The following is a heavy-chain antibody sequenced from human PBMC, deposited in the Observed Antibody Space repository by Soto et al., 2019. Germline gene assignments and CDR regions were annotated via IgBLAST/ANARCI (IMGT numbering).Heavy chain of an antibody. CDR3: ARDRGSPRAHWYFDL. V-gene: IGHV1-3*01. CDR2: INASNGNT. CDR1: GYTFTSYY. D-gene: IGHD1-26*01. Sequence: VASVKVSCKASGYTFTSYYMHWVRQAPGQRLEWMGWINASNGNTKYAQKFQGRVTITRDTSASTAHMELSSLRSEDTAVYYCARDRGSPRAHWYFDLWGRGTLVTVSS. J-gene: IGHJ2*01.